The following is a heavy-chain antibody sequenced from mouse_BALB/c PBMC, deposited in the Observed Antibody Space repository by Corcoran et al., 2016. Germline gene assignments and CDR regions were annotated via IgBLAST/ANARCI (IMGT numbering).Heavy chain of an antibody. CDR1: GYSFTGYT. D-gene: IGHD2-4*01. CDR3: ARESGLRRETPLAY. Sequence: EVQLQQSGPELVKPGASMKISCKASGYSFTGYTMNWVKQSHGKNLEGIGLINPYNCGTSYNQKFKGKATLTVDKSSSTAYMELLSLTSEDSAVYYCARESGLRRETPLAYWGQGTTLTVSS. CDR2: INPYNCGT. J-gene: IGHJ2*01. V-gene: IGHV1-18*01.